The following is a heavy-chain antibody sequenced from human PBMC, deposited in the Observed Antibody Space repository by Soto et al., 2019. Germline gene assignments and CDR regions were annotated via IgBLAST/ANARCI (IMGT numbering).Heavy chain of an antibody. CDR3: ARGGGPYVWFNEF. V-gene: IGHV1-69*01. CDR2: IIPVCGTT. Sequence: QEQLVQSGAEVKKPGSSVRVSCKDSGGLFSSFAISWVRQAPGQGLEWMGGIIPVCGTTNYAQKFQGRVTITADESTNTAYMELSSLTSDDTAMYYCARGGGPYVWFNEFWGQLTQVSVSS. D-gene: IGHD3-16*01. CDR1: GGLFSSFA. J-gene: IGHJ4*02.